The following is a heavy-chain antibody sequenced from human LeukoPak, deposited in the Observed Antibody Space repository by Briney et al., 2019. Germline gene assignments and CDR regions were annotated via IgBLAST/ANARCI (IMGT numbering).Heavy chain of an antibody. CDR1: GYTFTGYY. Sequence: ASVKASCKASGYTFTGYYMHWVRQAPGQGLEWMGWINPNSGGTNYAQKFQGRVTMTRDTSISTAYMELSRLRSDDTAVYYCARAAKGEWLLRAFDIWGQGTVVTVSS. J-gene: IGHJ3*02. CDR2: INPNSGGT. D-gene: IGHD3-3*01. V-gene: IGHV1-2*02. CDR3: ARAAKGEWLLRAFDI.